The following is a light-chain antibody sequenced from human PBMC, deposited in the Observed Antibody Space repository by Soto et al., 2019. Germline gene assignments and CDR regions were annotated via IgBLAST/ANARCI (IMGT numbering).Light chain of an antibody. CDR2: AAS. CDR3: QQYNNWPPIT. Sequence: IVLTQSPGTLSLSPGEIATLSCSASQSFSTSYLAWYQQKPGQAPRLLIFAASTRATGIPARFSGSGSGTEFTLTISSLQSEDFAVYYCQQYNNWPPITFGQGTRLEIK. J-gene: IGKJ5*01. V-gene: IGKV3-15*01. CDR1: QSFSTSY.